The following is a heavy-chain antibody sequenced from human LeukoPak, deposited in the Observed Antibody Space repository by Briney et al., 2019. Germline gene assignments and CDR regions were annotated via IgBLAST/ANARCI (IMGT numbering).Heavy chain of an antibody. J-gene: IGHJ4*02. Sequence: PGGSLRLSCAASGFTFSSYGMHWVRQAPGKGLEWVANIKQDGSEKYYVDSVKGRFTISRDNAKNSLYLQMNSLRAEDTAVYYCARDWGATRLFDYWGQGTLVTVSS. V-gene: IGHV3-7*01. CDR2: IKQDGSEK. D-gene: IGHD1-26*01. CDR3: ARDWGATRLFDY. CDR1: GFTFSSYG.